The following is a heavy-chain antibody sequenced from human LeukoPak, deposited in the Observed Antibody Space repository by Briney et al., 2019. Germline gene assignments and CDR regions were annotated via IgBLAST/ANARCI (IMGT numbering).Heavy chain of an antibody. CDR3: VRDVGAVRGEVYFDY. J-gene: IGHJ4*02. Sequence: GGSLRLSCEASGLSFGDYTMHWVRQPPGKGLEWVSSITGSGPYMLYADSVRHRFTISRDNTKNLLYLEMNSLRAEDTAMYFCVRDVGAVRGEVYFDYWGQGTLVTVSS. D-gene: IGHD3-10*01. V-gene: IGHV3-21*06. CDR2: ITGSGPYM. CDR1: GLSFGDYT.